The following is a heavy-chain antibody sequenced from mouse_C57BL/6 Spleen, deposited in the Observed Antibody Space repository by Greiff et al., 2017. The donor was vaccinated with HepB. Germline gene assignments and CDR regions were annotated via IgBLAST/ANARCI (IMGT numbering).Heavy chain of an antibody. V-gene: IGHV1-54*01. D-gene: IGHD4-1*01. J-gene: IGHJ4*01. Sequence: VQLQQSGAELVRPGTSVKVSCKASGYAFTNYLIEWVKQRPGQGLEWIGVINPGSGGTNYNEKFKGKATLTADKSSSTAYMQLSSLTSEDSAVYFCARRNSWEGAIDYWGQGTSVTVSS. CDR2: INPGSGGT. CDR3: ARRNSWEGAIDY. CDR1: GYAFTNYL.